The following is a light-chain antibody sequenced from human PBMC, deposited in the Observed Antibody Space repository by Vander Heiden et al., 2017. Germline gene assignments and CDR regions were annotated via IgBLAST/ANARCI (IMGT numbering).Light chain of an antibody. CDR1: QSISSY. Sequence: DIQMTQPPSSLSASVGDRVTITCRASQSISSYLNWYQQKPGKAPKLLIYAASSLQSRVPSRFPGSGSGTDFTLTISRLQPEHFATYYCGQSDTTPQTFGQGTKLEIK. V-gene: IGKV1-39*01. CDR2: AAS. CDR3: GQSDTTPQT. J-gene: IGKJ2*01.